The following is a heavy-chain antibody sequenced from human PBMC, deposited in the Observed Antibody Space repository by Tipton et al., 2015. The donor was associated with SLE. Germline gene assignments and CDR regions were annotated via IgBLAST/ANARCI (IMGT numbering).Heavy chain of an antibody. V-gene: IGHV4-39*07. J-gene: IGHJ2*01. CDR3: ARDGDIVVVTAIHGYFDL. D-gene: IGHD2-21*02. CDR1: GGSISSSSYY. CDR2: IYYSGST. Sequence: TLSLTCTVSGGSISSSSYYWGWIRQPPGKGLEWIGSIYYSGSTYYNPSLKSRVTISVDTSKNQFSLKLSSVTAADTAVYYCARDGDIVVVTAIHGYFDLWGRGTLVTVSS.